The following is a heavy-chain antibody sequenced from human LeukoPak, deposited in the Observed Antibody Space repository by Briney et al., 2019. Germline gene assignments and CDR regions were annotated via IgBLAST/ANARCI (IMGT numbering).Heavy chain of an antibody. Sequence: PGGSLRLSCAASGFTFTTYGMYWVRQAPGKGLEWVAVISYDGSFKYYVDSVKGRFTISRDDSKNTLYLQMNSLRAEDTAVYYCARDLVRGVIITSQGYWGQGTLVTVSS. CDR1: GFTFTTYG. D-gene: IGHD3-10*02. CDR3: ARDLVRGVIITSQGY. V-gene: IGHV3-30*03. CDR2: ISYDGSFK. J-gene: IGHJ4*02.